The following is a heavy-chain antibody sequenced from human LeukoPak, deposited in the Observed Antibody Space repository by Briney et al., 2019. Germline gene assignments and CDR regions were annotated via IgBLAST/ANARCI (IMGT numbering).Heavy chain of an antibody. CDR2: IYPSDSDT. CDR3: AAAVYTNSWNY. D-gene: IGHD2-8*01. J-gene: IGHJ4*02. V-gene: IGHV5-51*01. Sequence: GESLKISCKASGYSFTSYWIGWVRQMPGKGLEWMGIIYPSDSDTRYSPSFQGQVTISADKSISTAYLQWSSLEASDIAMYYCAAAVYTNSWNYWGQGTLVTVSS. CDR1: GYSFTSYW.